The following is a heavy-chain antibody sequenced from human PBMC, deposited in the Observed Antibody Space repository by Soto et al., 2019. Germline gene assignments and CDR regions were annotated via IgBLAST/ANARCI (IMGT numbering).Heavy chain of an antibody. D-gene: IGHD2-8*01. CDR3: ARAPLGYCTNGVCYNGLVDY. CDR2: IIPIFGTA. CDR1: GGTFSSYA. V-gene: IGHV1-69*13. Sequence: GASVKVSCKASGGTFSSYAISWVRQAPGQGLEWMGGIIPIFGTANYAQKFQGRVTITADESTSTAYMELSSLRSEDTAVYYCARAPLGYCTNGVCYNGLVDYWGQGTLVTVSS. J-gene: IGHJ4*02.